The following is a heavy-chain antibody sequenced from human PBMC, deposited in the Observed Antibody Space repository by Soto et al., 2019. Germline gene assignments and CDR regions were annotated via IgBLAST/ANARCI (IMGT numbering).Heavy chain of an antibody. CDR1: GFSLSTSGMC. Sequence: VPTLVNPTQTLTLTCTFSGFSLSTSGMCVSWIRQPPGKALEWLALIDWDDDKYYSTSLKTRLTISKDTSKNQVVLTMTNMEPVDTATYYWARIHSDFGEKWCDPGGQVILVSVSA. CDR3: ARIHSDFGEKWCDP. CDR2: IDWDDDK. D-gene: IGHD4-17*01. J-gene: IGHJ5*02. V-gene: IGHV2-70*01.